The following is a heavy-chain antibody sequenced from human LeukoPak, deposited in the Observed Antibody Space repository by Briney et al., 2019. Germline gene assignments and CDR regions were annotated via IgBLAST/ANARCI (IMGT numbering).Heavy chain of an antibody. V-gene: IGHV3-74*01. J-gene: IGHJ4*02. CDR1: GFTFTNYW. Sequence: GGSLRLSCAASGFTFTNYWMHWVRQVPGEGLMWLSRINSDGSTTSYAGSVKGRFTISRDNAKNTLYLQLSTLRVEDTAVYYCARETWGGLDYWGQGTLVSVSS. CDR3: ARETWGGLDY. CDR2: INSDGSTT. D-gene: IGHD3-16*01.